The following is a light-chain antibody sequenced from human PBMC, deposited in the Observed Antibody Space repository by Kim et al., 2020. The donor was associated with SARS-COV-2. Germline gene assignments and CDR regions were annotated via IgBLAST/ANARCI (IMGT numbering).Light chain of an antibody. CDR1: QRVSSSY. CDR3: QQYSSSPRT. J-gene: IGKJ1*01. V-gene: IGKV3-20*01. Sequence: EIVLAQSPGTLSLSPGERATLSCRASQRVSSSYLAWYQQKPGQAPRLLIYGASTRAAGIPDRFSGSGSETDFTLTISRLEPEDFAVYYCQQYSSSPRTFGQGTKVEIK. CDR2: GAS.